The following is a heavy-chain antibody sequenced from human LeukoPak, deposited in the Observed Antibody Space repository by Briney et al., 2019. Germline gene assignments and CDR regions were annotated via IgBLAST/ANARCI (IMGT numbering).Heavy chain of an antibody. CDR2: IWYDGSNE. CDR3: ARDLGGKVIENWFDP. Sequence: SGGSLRLSCAASGFTFSSYGMHWVRQAPGKGLEWVAVIWYDGSNEYYADSVKGRFTISRDNSKNTLYLQMNSLRAEDTAVYYCARDLGGKVIENWFDPWGQGTLVTVSS. J-gene: IGHJ5*02. CDR1: GFTFSSYG. V-gene: IGHV3-33*01. D-gene: IGHD2-15*01.